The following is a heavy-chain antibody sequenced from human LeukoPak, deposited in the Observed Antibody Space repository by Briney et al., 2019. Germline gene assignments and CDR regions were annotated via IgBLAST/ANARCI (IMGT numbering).Heavy chain of an antibody. Sequence: ASVKVSCKASGYTFTGYYMHWVRQAPGKGLEWMGGFDPEDGETIYAQKFQGRVTMTEDTSTDTAYMELSSLRSEDTAVYYCATGGDGDWGQGTLVTVSS. J-gene: IGHJ4*02. CDR1: GYTFTGYY. V-gene: IGHV1-24*01. D-gene: IGHD1-26*01. CDR2: FDPEDGET. CDR3: ATGGDGD.